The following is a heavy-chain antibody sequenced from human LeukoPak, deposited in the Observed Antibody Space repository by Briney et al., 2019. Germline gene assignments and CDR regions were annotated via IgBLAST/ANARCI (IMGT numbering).Heavy chain of an antibody. CDR2: ISDSGGST. J-gene: IGHJ4*02. CDR1: GFPFSSYG. V-gene: IGHV3-23*01. Sequence: GGSLRLSCAASGFPFSSYGMTWVRQAPGKGLEWVSTISDSGGSTYYADSVKGRFTISRDNSKHTLYLQMNSLRAEDTAIYYCATGAYFNYWGQGTLVTVSS. CDR3: ATGAYFNY.